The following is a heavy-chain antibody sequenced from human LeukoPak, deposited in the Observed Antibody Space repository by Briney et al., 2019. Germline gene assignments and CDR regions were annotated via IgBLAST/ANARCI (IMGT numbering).Heavy chain of an antibody. CDR3: ARKYSGSYHTLNYYYMDV. V-gene: IGHV1-18*01. Sequence: ASVKVSCKASGYIFNNFGISWVRQAPGQGLEWMGWISVYNGNTNFAQKLRGRVTMTTDTSTTTAYMELRNLRSDDTAVYYCARKYSGSYHTLNYYYMDVWGKGTTVTVSS. CDR1: GYIFNNFG. D-gene: IGHD1-26*01. J-gene: IGHJ6*03. CDR2: ISVYNGNT.